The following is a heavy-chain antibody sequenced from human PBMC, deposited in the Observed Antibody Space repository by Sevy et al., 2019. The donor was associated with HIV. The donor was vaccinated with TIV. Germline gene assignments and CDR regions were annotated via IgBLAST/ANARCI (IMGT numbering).Heavy chain of an antibody. CDR3: AKGDIAAAGTMDDY. CDR1: GFTFSSYA. D-gene: IGHD6-13*01. J-gene: IGHJ4*02. V-gene: IGHV3-23*01. Sequence: GGSLRLSCAASGFTFSSYAMSWVRQAPGKGLEWVSAISGSGGSTYYAHSVKGRFTISRDNSKNTLYLQMNSLGAEDTAVYYWAKGDIAAAGTMDDYWGQGTLVTVSS. CDR2: ISGSGGST.